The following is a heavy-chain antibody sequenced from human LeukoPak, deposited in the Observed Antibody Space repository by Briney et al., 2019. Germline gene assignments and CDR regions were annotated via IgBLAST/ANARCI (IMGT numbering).Heavy chain of an antibody. Sequence: SETLSLTCTVAGGSISSYYWSWIRQPPGKGLEWIGYFYYSGSTNYNPSLKSRVTISVDTSKNQFSLKLSSVTAADTAVYYCARFQEYFQHWGQGTLVTVSS. J-gene: IGHJ1*01. CDR1: GGSISSYY. CDR3: ARFQEYFQH. V-gene: IGHV4-59*01. CDR2: FYYSGST.